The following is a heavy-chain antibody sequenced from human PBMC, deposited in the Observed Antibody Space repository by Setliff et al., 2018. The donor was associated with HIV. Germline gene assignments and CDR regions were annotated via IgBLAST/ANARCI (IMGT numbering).Heavy chain of an antibody. Sequence: SETLSLTCAVYGGSFSGYYWSWIRQPPGKGLEWIGEINHSGSTNYNMSLWSRVTISLDASRNQFSLELISVTAAAPAVYYCAVGPGTTSIDYWAQGTLVTVSS. CDR2: INHSGST. CDR3: AVGPGTTSIDY. V-gene: IGHV4-34*01. D-gene: IGHD1-26*01. J-gene: IGHJ4*02. CDR1: GGSFSGYY.